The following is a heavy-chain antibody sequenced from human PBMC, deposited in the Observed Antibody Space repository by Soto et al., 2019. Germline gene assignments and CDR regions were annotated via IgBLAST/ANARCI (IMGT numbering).Heavy chain of an antibody. CDR1: GGSISSYY. V-gene: IGHV4-59*12. CDR2: IYFRGST. Sequence: PSDTLSLTCTVSGGSISSYYWSWIRQPPGKGLEWIGYIYFRGSTNYNPSLKSRVTISVDTSKNQFSLKLSSVTAADTAVYYCARWWSGSRQGFDPWGQGTLVTVSS. D-gene: IGHD3-3*01. J-gene: IGHJ5*02. CDR3: ARWWSGSRQGFDP.